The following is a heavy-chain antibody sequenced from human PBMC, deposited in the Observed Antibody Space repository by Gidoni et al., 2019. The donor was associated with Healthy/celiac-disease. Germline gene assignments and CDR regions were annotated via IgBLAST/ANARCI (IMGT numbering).Heavy chain of an antibody. D-gene: IGHD2-2*02. V-gene: IGHV1-46*01. J-gene: IGHJ6*02. Sequence: QVQLVQSGAEVKKPAASGQVPCKASGYTFTSYYMHWVRQAPGQGLEWLGIINPSGGSTSYAQKFQGRVTMTRDTSTSTVYMELSSLRSEDTAVYYCAREGGPYCSSTSCYTRGYYYYGMDVWGQGTTVTVSS. CDR1: GYTFTSYY. CDR2: INPSGGST. CDR3: AREGGPYCSSTSCYTRGYYYYGMDV.